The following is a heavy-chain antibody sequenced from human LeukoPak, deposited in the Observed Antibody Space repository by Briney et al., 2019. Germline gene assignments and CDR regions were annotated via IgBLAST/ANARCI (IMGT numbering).Heavy chain of an antibody. J-gene: IGHJ6*03. Sequence: PGGSLRLSCAASGFTFSDYYMSWIRQAPGKGLEWVSYISSSGSTIYYADSVKGRFTISRDNAKNSLYLQMNSLRAEDTAVYYCARATDLITMIVVATEHYMDVWGKGTTVTVSS. D-gene: IGHD3-22*01. CDR2: ISSSGSTI. V-gene: IGHV3-11*04. CDR3: ARATDLITMIVVATEHYMDV. CDR1: GFTFSDYY.